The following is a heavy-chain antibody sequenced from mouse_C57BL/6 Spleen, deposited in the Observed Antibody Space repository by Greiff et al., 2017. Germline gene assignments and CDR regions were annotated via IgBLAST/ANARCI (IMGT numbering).Heavy chain of an antibody. CDR2: ISGGGGNT. CDR1: GFTFSSYT. J-gene: IGHJ3*01. CDR3: ARREYDGYYPFSY. D-gene: IGHD2-3*01. V-gene: IGHV5-9*01. Sequence: EVKLMESGGGLVKPGGSLKLSCAASGFTFSSYTMSWVRQTPEKRLEWVATISGGGGNTYYPDSVKGRFTISRDNAKNTLYLQMSSLRSEDTALYYCARREYDGYYPFSYWGQGTLVTVSA.